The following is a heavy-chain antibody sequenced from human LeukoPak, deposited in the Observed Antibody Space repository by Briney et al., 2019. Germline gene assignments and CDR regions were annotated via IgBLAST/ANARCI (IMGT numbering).Heavy chain of an antibody. J-gene: IGHJ4*02. CDR3: ARAPFRITIFGVVQRGYFDY. CDR2: IYYSGST. V-gene: IGHV4-59*12. Sequence: SETLSLTCTVSGGSISSYYWSWIRQPPGKGLEWIGYIYYSGSTNYNPSLKSRVTISVDTSKNQFSLKLSSVTAADTAVYYCARAPFRITIFGVVQRGYFDYWGQGTLVTVSS. D-gene: IGHD3-3*01. CDR1: GGSISSYY.